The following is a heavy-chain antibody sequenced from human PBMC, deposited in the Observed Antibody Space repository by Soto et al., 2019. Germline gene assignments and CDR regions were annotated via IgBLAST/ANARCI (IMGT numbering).Heavy chain of an antibody. V-gene: IGHV4-30-4*01. J-gene: IGHJ3*02. CDR2: IYYSGST. Sequence: QVQLQESGPGLVKPSQTLSLTCTVSGGSISSGDYYWSWIRQPPGKGLEWIGYIYYSGSTYYNPSHKTRVTITVATSKNQFSLKLSSVTAADTAAYFCARLPPVDHYAFDIWGQGTMVTVSS. CDR1: GGSISSGDYY. CDR3: ARLPPVDHYAFDI.